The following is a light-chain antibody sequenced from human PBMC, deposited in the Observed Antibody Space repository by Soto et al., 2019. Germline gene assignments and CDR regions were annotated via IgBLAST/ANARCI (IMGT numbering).Light chain of an antibody. CDR2: EGS. Sequence: QSVLTQPASVSGSPGQSITISCTGTSSDVGSYNLVSWYQQHPGKAPKLMIYEGSKRPSGVSNRFSGSKSGNTASLTISGFQAEDEADYYCCSYAGSSTWVFGGGTQLTVL. CDR3: CSYAGSSTWV. J-gene: IGLJ2*01. CDR1: SSDVGSYNL. V-gene: IGLV2-23*01.